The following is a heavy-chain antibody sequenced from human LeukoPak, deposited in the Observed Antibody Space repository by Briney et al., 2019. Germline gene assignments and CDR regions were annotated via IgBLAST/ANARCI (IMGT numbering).Heavy chain of an antibody. CDR3: AREYSSPYYYYYYMDV. Sequence: SQTLSLTCAISGDSVSSNSAAWKCIRQSPSRGLEWLGRTYAVSVKSRITINPDTSKNQFSLQLNSVTPEDTAVYYCAREYSSPYYYYYYMDVCGKGTTVTVSS. J-gene: IGHJ6*03. CDR2: TY. V-gene: IGHV6-1*01. CDR1: GDSVSSNSAA. D-gene: IGHD6-13*01.